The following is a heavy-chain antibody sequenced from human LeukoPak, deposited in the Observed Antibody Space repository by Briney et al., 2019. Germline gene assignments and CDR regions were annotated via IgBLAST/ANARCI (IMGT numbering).Heavy chain of an antibody. Sequence: GGSLRLSCAASGFTFSSYAMTWVRLAPGKGLEWVSTISGSGGSTYNADSVKGRFTISRDNSKNTLYLQMNSLRAEDTALYYCAKGWDGDYYYYYMDVWGKGTTVTVFS. CDR1: GFTFSSYA. D-gene: IGHD1-26*01. J-gene: IGHJ6*03. V-gene: IGHV3-23*01. CDR3: AKGWDGDYYYYYMDV. CDR2: ISGSGGST.